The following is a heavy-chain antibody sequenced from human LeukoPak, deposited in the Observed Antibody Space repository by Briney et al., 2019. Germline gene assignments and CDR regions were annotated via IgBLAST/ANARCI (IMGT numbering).Heavy chain of an antibody. Sequence: GSLRLSCAASGFTFSTYAMSWVRQAPGKGLEWVSGLSGSGSSAYYADSVKGRFTISRDNSKNTLYLQMNSLRPEDTAVYYCARGSGPYYFDYWGQGTLVTVSS. CDR2: LSGSGSSA. D-gene: IGHD6-25*01. V-gene: IGHV3-23*01. CDR3: ARGSGPYYFDY. J-gene: IGHJ4*02. CDR1: GFTFSTYA.